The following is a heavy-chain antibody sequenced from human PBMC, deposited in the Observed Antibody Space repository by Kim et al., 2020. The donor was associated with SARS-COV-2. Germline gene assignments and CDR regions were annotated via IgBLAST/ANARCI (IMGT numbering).Heavy chain of an antibody. D-gene: IGHD1-26*01. CDR2: ITSSGTRK. V-gene: IGHV3-48*03. CDR1: GFTFGGYE. CDR3: TRDNPTWADFDS. J-gene: IGHJ4*02. Sequence: GGSLRLSCATSGFTFGGYEMNWVRQAPGQGLEWVAYITSSGTRKEYADSVEGRFSIFRDNAKNSLFLQMNSLRAEDTAVYYCTRDNPTWADFDSWGQGTL.